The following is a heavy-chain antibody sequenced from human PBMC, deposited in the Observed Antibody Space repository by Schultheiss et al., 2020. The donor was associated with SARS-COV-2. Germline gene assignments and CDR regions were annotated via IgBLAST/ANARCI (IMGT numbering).Heavy chain of an antibody. Sequence: GGSLRLSCAASGFTFSSYAMHWVRQAPGKGLEWVAVISYDGSNKYYADSVKGRFTISRDNSKNTLYLQMNSLRAEDTAVYYCARSPRGYCSSTSCYRSYGMDVWGQGTTVTVSS. J-gene: IGHJ6*02. D-gene: IGHD2-2*02. CDR2: ISYDGSNK. V-gene: IGHV3-30*01. CDR1: GFTFSSYA. CDR3: ARSPRGYCSSTSCYRSYGMDV.